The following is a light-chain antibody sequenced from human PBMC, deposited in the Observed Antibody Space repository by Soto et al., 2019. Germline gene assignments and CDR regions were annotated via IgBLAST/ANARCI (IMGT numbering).Light chain of an antibody. CDR2: GAS. J-gene: IGKJ1*01. Sequence: ETVLTQSPGTLSLSPGERATLSCRASQSVSSNYLAWYQQKPGQAPRLLIYGASTRATSIPDRFSGSGSGTDFTLTISRLEPEDFAVYYCQQFGRSPPSWTFCQGTKVEIK. CDR3: QQFGRSPPSWT. CDR1: QSVSSNY. V-gene: IGKV3-20*01.